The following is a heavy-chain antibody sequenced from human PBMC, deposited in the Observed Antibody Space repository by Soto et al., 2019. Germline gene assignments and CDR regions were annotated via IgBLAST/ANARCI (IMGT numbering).Heavy chain of an antibody. CDR1: GFTFSDYY. CDR2: ISSSSSYT. Sequence: QVQLVESGGGLVKPGGSLRLSCAASGFTFSDYYMSWIRQAPGKGLEWVSYISSSSSYTNYADSVKGRFTISRDNAKNSLYLQMNSLRAEDTAVYYCARSYGDYPDWYFALWGRGTLVTVSS. J-gene: IGHJ2*01. CDR3: ARSYGDYPDWYFAL. D-gene: IGHD4-17*01. V-gene: IGHV3-11*05.